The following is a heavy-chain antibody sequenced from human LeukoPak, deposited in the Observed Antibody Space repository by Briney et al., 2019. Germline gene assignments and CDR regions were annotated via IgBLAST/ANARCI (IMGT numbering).Heavy chain of an antibody. CDR1: GDSMGSFY. J-gene: IGHJ3*02. D-gene: IGHD3-10*01. CDR2: IYSSGTT. V-gene: IGHV4-4*07. CDR3: ARRPDGVRAFDI. Sequence: SETLSLTCTVSGDSMGSFYWSWIRQSAGRGLEWIGHIYSSGTTKNNPSYKSRVTMSVDTSKNQFSLKLSSVTAADTAVYYCARRPDGVRAFDIWGQGTMVTVSS.